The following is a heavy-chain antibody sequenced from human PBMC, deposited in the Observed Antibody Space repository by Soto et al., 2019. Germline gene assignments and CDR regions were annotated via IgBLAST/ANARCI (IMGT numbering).Heavy chain of an antibody. Sequence: SETLSLTCTVSGGSISDSYWSWIRQPAGKRLEWIGRIYTSGSANYNPSLESRVTMSVDTSKNQFSLNLSSVTAADTAVYYCARDSSAYYYVFDLWGQGTLVTVSS. CDR1: GGSISDSY. CDR3: ARDSSAYYYVFDL. D-gene: IGHD3-22*01. V-gene: IGHV4-4*07. CDR2: IYTSGSA. J-gene: IGHJ4*02.